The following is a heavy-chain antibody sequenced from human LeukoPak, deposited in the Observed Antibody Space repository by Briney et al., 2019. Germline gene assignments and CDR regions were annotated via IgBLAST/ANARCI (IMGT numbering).Heavy chain of an antibody. J-gene: IGHJ4*02. V-gene: IGHV3-23*01. D-gene: IGHD1-26*01. CDR2: ITGSNGNT. CDR1: GFTFSSFV. Sequence: PGGSLRLSCAVSGFTFSSFVMSWVRQAPGKGLEWVASITGSNGNTFYADSVKGRFTISRDNSMNTLYLQMNSLRADDTAVYYCAKGGRGQRVNFDCWGQGALVTVSS. CDR3: AKGGRGQRVNFDC.